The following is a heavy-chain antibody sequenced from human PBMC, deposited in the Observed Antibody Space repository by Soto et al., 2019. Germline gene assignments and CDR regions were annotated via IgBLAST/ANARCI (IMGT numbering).Heavy chain of an antibody. D-gene: IGHD3-16*02. Sequence: VQLVESGGGLVQPGGSLRLSCAASGFTVSSNYMSWVRQAPGKGLEWVSVIYSGGSTYYADSVKGRFTISRHNSKNTLYLQRNSLRAEDTAVYYCASVIIMIAFGGVIAIYYFDYWGQGTLVTVSS. CDR2: IYSGGST. J-gene: IGHJ4*02. CDR1: GFTVSSNY. V-gene: IGHV3-53*04. CDR3: ASVIIMIAFGGVIAIYYFDY.